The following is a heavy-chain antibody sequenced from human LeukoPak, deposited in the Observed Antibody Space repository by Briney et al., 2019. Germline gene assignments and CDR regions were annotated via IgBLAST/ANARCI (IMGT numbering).Heavy chain of an antibody. Sequence: SQILSLTCGISGDSVSSNSAAWNRIRQSPSRGLEWLGRTYYRSKWYNNYAVSVKSRITINPDSSKNQVSLQLNSVTPEDTAMYYCARENSRGRFDYWGQGSLVTVSS. D-gene: IGHD6-19*01. V-gene: IGHV6-1*01. CDR2: TYYRSKWYN. CDR1: GDSVSSNSAA. CDR3: ARENSRGRFDY. J-gene: IGHJ4*02.